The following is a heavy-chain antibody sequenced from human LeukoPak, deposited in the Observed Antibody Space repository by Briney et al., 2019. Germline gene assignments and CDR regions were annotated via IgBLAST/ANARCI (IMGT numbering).Heavy chain of an antibody. CDR1: GGSISSYY. J-gene: IGHJ4*02. D-gene: IGHD3/OR15-3a*01. V-gene: IGHV4-59*01. CDR2: VYYTGST. Sequence: SETLSLTCTVSGGSISSYYWSWFRQPPGKGLEWIGYVYYTGSTNYNPSLQSRVTMSMDTSKNQFSLKLSSVTTADTAVYYCATYKRTTGYYTVDYWGQGALVSVSS. CDR3: ATYKRTTGYYTVDY.